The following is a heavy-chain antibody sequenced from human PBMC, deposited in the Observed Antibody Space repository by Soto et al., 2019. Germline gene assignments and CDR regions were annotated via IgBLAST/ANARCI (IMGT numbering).Heavy chain of an antibody. CDR1: GDIFTRYS. J-gene: IGHJ6*02. Sequence: VRLVQSGAEVKKPGSSVRVSCRAPGDIFTRYSFSWVRQAPGQGLEWMGGVIPVFGTSNYGRKLQGRVTITADRSANTAFLDMSGLRYDDTAVYYCAGAPAGDYYYYYKFDIWGQGTAVTVSS. V-gene: IGHV1-69*06. CDR2: VIPVFGTS. CDR3: AGAPAGDYYYYYKFDI. D-gene: IGHD2-21*02.